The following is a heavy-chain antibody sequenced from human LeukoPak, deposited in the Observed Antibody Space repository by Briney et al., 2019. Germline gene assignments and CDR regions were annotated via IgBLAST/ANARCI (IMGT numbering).Heavy chain of an antibody. J-gene: IGHJ4*02. CDR1: GFPFSSYA. Sequence: GGSLRLSCAASGFPFSSYAMNWVRQAPGKGLEWVSSITGSGGSTYYADSVKGRFTISRDMSKNTLYLQMNSLRAEDTAVYYCVKDSVWEPGDYWGQGTLVTVSS. CDR3: VKDSVWEPGDY. CDR2: ITGSGGST. V-gene: IGHV3-23*01. D-gene: IGHD1-26*01.